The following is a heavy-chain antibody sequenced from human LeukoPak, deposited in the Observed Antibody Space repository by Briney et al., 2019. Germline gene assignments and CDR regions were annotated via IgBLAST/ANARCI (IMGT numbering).Heavy chain of an antibody. V-gene: IGHV3-23*03. J-gene: IGHJ4*02. Sequence: SGGSLRLSCAASGLSFSSYAMNWVRQAPGKGLEWVSIIFGAGKNTTYYADSVKGRFTVSRDNSKNTLYLQMTNLRPEDTAKYYCAKRNTMIRGGPSFDYWGQGILVAVSS. CDR3: AKRNTMIRGGPSFDY. CDR2: IFGAGKNTT. D-gene: IGHD3-10*01. CDR1: GLSFSSYA.